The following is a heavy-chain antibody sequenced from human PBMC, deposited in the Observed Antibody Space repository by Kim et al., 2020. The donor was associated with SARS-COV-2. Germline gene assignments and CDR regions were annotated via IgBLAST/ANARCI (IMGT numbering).Heavy chain of an antibody. CDR2: INDDGREK. CDR1: GFTFNKSW. J-gene: IGHJ5*02. V-gene: IGHV3-7*03. D-gene: IGHD6-19*01. Sequence: GGSLRLSCAASGFTFNKSWMAWVRQAPGKGLEWVANINDDGREKYYVDSVKGRFTISRDNAKNLLYLQMNTLRAEDTAMYYCARDRGWDRFDPWGQGTLVTVPS. CDR3: ARDRGWDRFDP.